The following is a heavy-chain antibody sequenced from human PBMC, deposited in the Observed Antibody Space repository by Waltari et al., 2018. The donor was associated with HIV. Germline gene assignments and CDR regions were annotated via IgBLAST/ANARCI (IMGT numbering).Heavy chain of an antibody. J-gene: IGHJ6*02. CDR1: GYTFSAYS. V-gene: IGHV1-18*01. D-gene: IGHD2-15*01. Sequence: QVQLVQSGAEVKKPGASVRVSCRASGYTFSAYSTTWVRQAPGQGLEWLGWVSPYNGSTSYAPKFQGRVTMTTDTSTKTAFMELRSLRSDDTAVYYCARRVGGDIYCCVEDVWGQGTTVTVSS. CDR3: ARRVGGDIYCCVEDV. CDR2: VSPYNGST.